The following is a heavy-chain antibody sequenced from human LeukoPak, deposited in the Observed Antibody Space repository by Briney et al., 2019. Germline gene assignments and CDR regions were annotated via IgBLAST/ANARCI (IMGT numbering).Heavy chain of an antibody. J-gene: IGHJ4*02. V-gene: IGHV1-69*04. Sequence: ASVKVSCKASGGTLSSYAISWVRQAPGQGLEWMGRIIPILGIANYAQKFQGRVTITADKSTSTAYMELSSLRSEDTAVYYCARAPIHCSSTSCRNQFDYWGQGTLVTVSS. CDR2: IIPILGIA. D-gene: IGHD2-2*01. CDR1: GGTLSSYA. CDR3: ARAPIHCSSTSCRNQFDY.